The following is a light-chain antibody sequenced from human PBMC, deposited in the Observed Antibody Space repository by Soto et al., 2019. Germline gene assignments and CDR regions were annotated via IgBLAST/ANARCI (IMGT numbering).Light chain of an antibody. CDR3: SSYTTTDTYV. V-gene: IGLV2-14*01. Sequence: QSALTQPASVSGSPGQSITISCTGTSSDVGGYNYVSWFQQYPGKAPKLMIYDVSTRPSGVSSRFSGSKSGNTASLTISGLQAEDEADYYCSSYTTTDTYVFGTGTKVTVL. CDR2: DVS. CDR1: SSDVGGYNY. J-gene: IGLJ1*01.